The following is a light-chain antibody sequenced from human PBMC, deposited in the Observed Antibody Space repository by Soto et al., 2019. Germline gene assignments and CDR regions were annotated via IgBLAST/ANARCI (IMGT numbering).Light chain of an antibody. V-gene: IGLV2-14*01. J-gene: IGLJ2*01. CDR1: SSDIGSYNY. CDR3: SSYASSSTI. Sequence: QSALTQPASVSGSPGQSITISCTGTSSDIGSYNYVSWYQQHPGKAPKLIIYEVSNRPSGVSNRFFGSKSGNTVSLTICGLQAQGETYYSCSSYASSSTIFAGGTKLTVL. CDR2: EVS.